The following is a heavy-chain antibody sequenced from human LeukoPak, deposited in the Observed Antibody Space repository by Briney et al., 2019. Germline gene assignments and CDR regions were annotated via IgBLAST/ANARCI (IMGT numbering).Heavy chain of an antibody. Sequence: ASVKVSCKASGYTYTDYYIHWVRQAPGHGREWMGWLNPNSGGTKYAQRFQVSVTMTRDTSISTAYMALSRLRYDDTAVYYCAGVSGRDFDYWGQGTLVTVSS. CDR1: GYTYTDYY. D-gene: IGHD3-10*01. V-gene: IGHV1-2*02. CDR2: LNPNSGGT. J-gene: IGHJ4*02. CDR3: AGVSGRDFDY.